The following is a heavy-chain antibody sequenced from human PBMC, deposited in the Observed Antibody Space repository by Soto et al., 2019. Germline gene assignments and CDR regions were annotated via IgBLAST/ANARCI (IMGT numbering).Heavy chain of an antibody. D-gene: IGHD2-15*01. J-gene: IGHJ6*02. V-gene: IGHV1-46*01. CDR1: GYTFTSYY. Sequence: ASVKVSCKASGYTFTSYYMHWVRQAPGQGLEWMGIINPSGGSTSYAQKFQGRVAMTRDTSTSTVYMELSSLRSEDTAVYYCARDAKDPRKHRYCSGVSFYSVMLLRYSKSTDVCGQRPSVTL. CDR3: ARDAKDPRKHRYCSGVSFYSVMLLRYSKSTDV. CDR2: INPSGGST.